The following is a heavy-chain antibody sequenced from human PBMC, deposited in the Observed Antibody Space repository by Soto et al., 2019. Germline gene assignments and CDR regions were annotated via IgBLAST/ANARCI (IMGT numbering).Heavy chain of an antibody. J-gene: IGHJ6*03. D-gene: IGHD1-7*01. CDR2: TYYRSRWCY. CDR3: AGTTSLHCDYMDV. CDR1: GDSVSRTSAA. Sequence: SWTLSLICAISGDSVSRTSAAWNWIGQSPSRGLEWLGRTYYRSRWCYDYAVSVKSRITINPDTSKNQFSLRLDSVTPEDTGVYYWAGTTSLHCDYMDVWGKGTTVTDSS. V-gene: IGHV6-1*01.